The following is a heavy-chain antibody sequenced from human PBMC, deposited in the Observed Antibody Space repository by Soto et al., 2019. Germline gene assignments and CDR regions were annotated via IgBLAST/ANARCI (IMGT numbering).Heavy chain of an antibody. J-gene: IGHJ4*02. CDR3: ARETGAAMVRSFED. D-gene: IGHD5-18*01. CDR1: GFTFSSYS. CDR2: ISSSSSYI. V-gene: IGHV3-21*01. Sequence: GWSLRLSCSASGFTFSSYSMNWVRQAPGKGLEWVSSISSSSSYIYYADSVKGRFTISRDNAKNSLYLQMNSLRAEDTAVYYFARETGAAMVRSFEDWGQGTLGT.